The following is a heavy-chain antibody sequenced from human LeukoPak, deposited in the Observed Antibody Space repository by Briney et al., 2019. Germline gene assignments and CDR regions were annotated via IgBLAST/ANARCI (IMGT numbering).Heavy chain of an antibody. V-gene: IGHV3-66*02. CDR1: GFTVSSNY. Sequence: GGSLRLSCAASGFTVSSNYMSWVRQAPGKGLEWASVIYSGGSTYYADSVKGRFTISRDNSKNTLYLQMNSLRAEDTAVYYCASKGSIAARHGFDYWGQGTLVTVSS. CDR3: ASKGSIAARHGFDY. D-gene: IGHD6-6*01. J-gene: IGHJ4*02. CDR2: IYSGGST.